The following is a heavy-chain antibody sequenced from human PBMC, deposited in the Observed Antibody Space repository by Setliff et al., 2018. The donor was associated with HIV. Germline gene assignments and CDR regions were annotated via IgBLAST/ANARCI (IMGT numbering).Heavy chain of an antibody. CDR1: GFTFGDYA. D-gene: IGHD6-19*01. CDR2: IWYDGSNK. J-gene: IGHJ6*03. V-gene: IGHV3-33*01. Sequence: GGSLRLSCTASGFTFGDYAMSWVRQAPGKGLEWVAVIWYDGSNKYYADSVKGRFTISRDNSKNTLYLQMNSLRAEDTAVYYCARAEAVAGKSYMDVWGKGTTVTVSS. CDR3: ARAEAVAGKSYMDV.